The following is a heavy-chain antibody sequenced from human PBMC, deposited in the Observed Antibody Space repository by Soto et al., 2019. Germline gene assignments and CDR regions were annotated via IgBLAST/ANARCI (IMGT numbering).Heavy chain of an antibody. Sequence: PVVSQRLCYAASGFTFVDACVSWVRQAPGKGLEWVGRIKSKTDGGTTDYAAPVKGRFTISRDDSKNTLYLQMNSLKTEDTAVYYCNTDSSDYWGQGTLVPVSS. D-gene: IGHD6-6*01. CDR3: NTDSSDY. CDR1: GFTFVDAC. CDR2: IKSKTDGGTT. V-gene: IGHV3-15*01. J-gene: IGHJ4*02.